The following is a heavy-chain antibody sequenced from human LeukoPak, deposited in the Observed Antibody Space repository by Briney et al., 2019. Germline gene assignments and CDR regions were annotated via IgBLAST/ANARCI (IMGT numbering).Heavy chain of an antibody. CDR3: GRVRTLLRGTLAAAAHLGY. J-gene: IGHJ4*02. Sequence: GASVKVSCKASGYTFTGYYIHWVRQAPGQVLEWMGWINPNSGDTNYAQRFQGRVTVTRDTSVRTAYMELSGLRSDDTAVYYCGRVRTLLRGTLAAAAHLGYWGQGTLVTVSS. CDR2: INPNSGDT. CDR1: GYTFTGYY. V-gene: IGHV1-2*02. D-gene: IGHD3-10*01.